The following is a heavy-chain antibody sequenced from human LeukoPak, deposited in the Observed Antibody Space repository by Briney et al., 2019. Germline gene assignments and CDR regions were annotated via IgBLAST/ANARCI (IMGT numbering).Heavy chain of an antibody. D-gene: IGHD3-22*01. V-gene: IGHV4-30-4*01. Sequence: PSQTLSLTCTVSGGSISSGDYYWSWIRQPPGKGLEWIGYIYYSGSTYYNPSLKSRVTISVDTSKNQFSLKLSSVTAADTAVYYCARSIDSSSNWFDPWGQGTLVTVSS. CDR1: GGSISSGDYY. CDR3: ARSIDSSSNWFDP. CDR2: IYYSGST. J-gene: IGHJ5*02.